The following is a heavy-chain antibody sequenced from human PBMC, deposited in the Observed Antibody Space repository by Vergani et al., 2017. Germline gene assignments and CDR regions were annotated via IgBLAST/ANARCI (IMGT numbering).Heavy chain of an antibody. CDR3: ARDPGGYAEDAFDI. CDR1: GGSFSGYY. V-gene: IGHV4-34*01. CDR2: INHSGST. J-gene: IGHJ3*02. Sequence: QVQLQQWGAGLLKPSETLSLTCAVYGGSFSGYYWSWIRQPPGKGLEWIGEINHSGSTNYNPSLKSRVTISVDMSKNQFSLKLSSVTAADTAVYYCARDPGGYAEDAFDIWGQGTMVTVSS. D-gene: IGHD5-12*01.